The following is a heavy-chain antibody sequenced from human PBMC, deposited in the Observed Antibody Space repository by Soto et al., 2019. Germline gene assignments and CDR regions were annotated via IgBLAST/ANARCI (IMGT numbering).Heavy chain of an antibody. V-gene: IGHV4-59*01. J-gene: IGHJ4*02. CDR2: IYYSGST. Sequence: SETLSLTCTVSGGSISSYYWSWVRQPPGKGLEWIGYIYYSGSTNYNPSLKSRVTISVDTSKNQFSLKLSSVTAADTAVYYCASLIRGYSGYDYMYFDYWGQGTLATVSS. CDR1: GGSISSYY. D-gene: IGHD5-12*01. CDR3: ASLIRGYSGYDYMYFDY.